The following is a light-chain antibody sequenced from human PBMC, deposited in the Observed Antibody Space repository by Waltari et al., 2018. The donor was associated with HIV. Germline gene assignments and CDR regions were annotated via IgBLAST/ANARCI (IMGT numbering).Light chain of an antibody. CDR2: GAS. Sequence: DIQMTQSPSSLSASVGDRVSSTCRASQTIKNNLNWYRQTPGKAPKLLIFGASNLQSGVPSRFTGTGSGTYFPLTVSSLQPEDFATYYCQQTYMTPQTFGQGTRLEIK. CDR1: QTIKNN. CDR3: QQTYMTPQT. J-gene: IGKJ5*01. V-gene: IGKV1-39*01.